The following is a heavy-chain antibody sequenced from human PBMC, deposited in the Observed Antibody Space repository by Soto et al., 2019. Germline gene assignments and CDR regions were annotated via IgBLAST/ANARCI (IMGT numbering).Heavy chain of an antibody. J-gene: IGHJ4*01. CDR3: ARDLTGSGTY. CDR2: INSDGSTT. Sequence: EVQLVESGGGLVQPGGSLRLSCAASGFTLSSYWMHWVRQAPGKGLVWVSRINSDGSTTSYAESVKGRFTISRDNAKNTLDLQMNSLIVEDTAVYYCARDLTGSGTYWGHGTLVTVSS. D-gene: IGHD2-15*01. CDR1: GFTLSSYW. V-gene: IGHV3-74*01.